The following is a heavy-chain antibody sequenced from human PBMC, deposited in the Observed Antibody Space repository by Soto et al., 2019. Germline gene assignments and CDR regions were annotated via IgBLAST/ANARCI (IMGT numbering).Heavy chain of an antibody. CDR3: AADGFDVVVPAARYYYYYYGIDV. J-gene: IGHJ6*02. V-gene: IGHV1-58*01. CDR2: IVVGSGNT. D-gene: IGHD2-2*01. Sequence: SVKVSWKASGFTFTSSAVQWVRQARGQRLEWIGWIVVGSGNTNYAQKFQERVTITRDMSTSTAYMELSSLRSEDTAVYYCAADGFDVVVPAARYYYYYYGIDVRAQRTTVTGSS. CDR1: GFTFTSSA.